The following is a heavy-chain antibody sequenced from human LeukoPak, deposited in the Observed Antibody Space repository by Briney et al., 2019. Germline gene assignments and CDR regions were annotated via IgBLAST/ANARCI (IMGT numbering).Heavy chain of an antibody. CDR1: GGSISSYY. D-gene: IGHD2-2*02. Sequence: SETLSLTCTVSGGSISSYYWSWVRQPPGKGLEWIGYIYTSGSTNYNPSLKSRVTISVDTSKNQFSLKLSSVTAAATAVYYCASGPGYCSSTSCYTEGFFDYWGQGTLVTVSS. CDR2: IYTSGST. CDR3: ASGPGYCSSTSCYTEGFFDY. V-gene: IGHV4-4*09. J-gene: IGHJ4*02.